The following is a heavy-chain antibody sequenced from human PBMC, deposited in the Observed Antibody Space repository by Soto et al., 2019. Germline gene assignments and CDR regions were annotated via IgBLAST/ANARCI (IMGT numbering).Heavy chain of an antibody. D-gene: IGHD6-6*01. Sequence: PGGSLRLSCAASGFNFNAYGMHWVRQAPGKGLEWVALISYDGVNKYYADSVKGRFTISRDDSKNTVFLQMNSLRGEDTAVYYCAKDRSSSSQPHFDHWGQGTLVTVYS. CDR1: GFNFNAYG. V-gene: IGHV3-30*18. J-gene: IGHJ4*02. CDR3: AKDRSSSSQPHFDH. CDR2: ISYDGVNK.